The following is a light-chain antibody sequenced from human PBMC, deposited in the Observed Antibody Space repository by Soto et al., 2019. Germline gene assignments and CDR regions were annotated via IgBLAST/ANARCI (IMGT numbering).Light chain of an antibody. J-gene: IGLJ1*01. CDR3: SSHTSSNTKV. V-gene: IGLV2-14*01. CDR2: EVS. CDR1: SSDVGGSDY. Sequence: LKQPASVTGVPGQSITISCTGTSSDVGGSDYVSWYQQHPGKVPKLMIYEVSNRPSGVSNRFPGSKSGNTASLTISGLQAEDEADYYCSSHTSSNTKVFGTGTKVTGL.